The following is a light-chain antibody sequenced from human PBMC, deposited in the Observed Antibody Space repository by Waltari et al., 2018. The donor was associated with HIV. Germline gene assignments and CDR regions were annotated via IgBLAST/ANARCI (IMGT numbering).Light chain of an antibody. Sequence: QAVVPQEPSVTVSPGGTVTLNCTSATGPVIIGHYANWFQQRPGQTASALIYSSTRRHSLTPERFSAYLVDDRAALILATVWPEDEAVYYCMLFFRSSYLFGGGTKVTVL. J-gene: IGLJ2*01. CDR2: SST. V-gene: IGLV7-43*01. CDR1: TGPVIIGHY. CDR3: MLFFRSSYL.